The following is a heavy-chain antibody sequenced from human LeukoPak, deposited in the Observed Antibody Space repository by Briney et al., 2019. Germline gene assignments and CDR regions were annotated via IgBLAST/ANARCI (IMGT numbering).Heavy chain of an antibody. CDR2: IYYSGST. CDR3: ARVRGFGELLEPLYYFDY. D-gene: IGHD3-10*01. V-gene: IGHV4-59*01. J-gene: IGHJ4*02. CDR1: GGSISSYY. Sequence: SETLSLTCTVSGGSISSYYWSWIRQPPGKGLEWIGYIYYSGSTNYNPSLKSRVTISVDTSKNQFSLKLSSVTAADTAVYYCARVRGFGELLEPLYYFDYWGQGTLVTVSS.